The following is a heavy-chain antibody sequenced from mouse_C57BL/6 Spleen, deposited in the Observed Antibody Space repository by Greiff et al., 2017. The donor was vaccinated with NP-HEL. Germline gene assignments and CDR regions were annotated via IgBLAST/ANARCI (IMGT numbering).Heavy chain of an antibody. Sequence: EVKVVESGGDLVKPGGSLKLSCAASGFTFSSYGMSWVRQTPDKRLEWVATISSGGSYTYYPDSVKGRFTISRDNAKNTLYLQMSSLKSEDTAMYYCARLGVGRDYFDYWGQGTTLTVSS. V-gene: IGHV5-6*01. CDR2: ISSGGSYT. J-gene: IGHJ2*01. CDR1: GFTFSSYG. D-gene: IGHD4-1*01. CDR3: ARLGVGRDYFDY.